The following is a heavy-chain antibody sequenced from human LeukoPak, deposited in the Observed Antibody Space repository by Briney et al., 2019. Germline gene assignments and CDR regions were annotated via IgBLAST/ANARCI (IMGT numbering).Heavy chain of an antibody. D-gene: IGHD3-10*01. V-gene: IGHV5-10-1*01. J-gene: IGHJ6*02. CDR1: GYSFTSYW. Sequence: GESLKISCKGSGYSFTSYWISWVRQMPGKGLEWMGRIDPSDSYTNYSPSFQGHVTISADKSISTAYLQWSSLKASDTAMYYCARLGRITMVRGVQRTNYYYGMDVWGQGTTVTVSS. CDR2: IDPSDSYT. CDR3: ARLGRITMVRGVQRTNYYYGMDV.